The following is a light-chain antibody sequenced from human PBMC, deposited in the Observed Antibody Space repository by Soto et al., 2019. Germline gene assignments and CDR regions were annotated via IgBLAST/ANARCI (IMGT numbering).Light chain of an antibody. J-gene: IGKJ4*01. CDR3: QQYGSSLAT. CDR2: GAS. CDR1: QSVSSSY. Sequence: EIVLTQSPGTLSLSPGDRATFFCWSSQSVSSSYLAWYQQKPGQAPRLLIYGASSRATGIPDRFSGSGSGTDFTLTISRLEPEDCAVDYCQQYGSSLATFGGGTKVEIK. V-gene: IGKV3-20*01.